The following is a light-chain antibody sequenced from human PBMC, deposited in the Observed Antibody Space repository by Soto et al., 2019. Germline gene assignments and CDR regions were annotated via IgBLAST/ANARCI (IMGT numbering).Light chain of an antibody. CDR2: DAS. J-gene: IGKJ5*01. Sequence: EIVLTQSPATLSLSPGETATLSCRASQSVYSYLAWYQQKAGQAPRLLIYDASNRATGIPVRFSGSGSGTDFTLTISSLEPEDFAVYYCQLRSNWPPITFGQGTRLEIK. V-gene: IGKV3-11*01. CDR3: QLRSNWPPIT. CDR1: QSVYSY.